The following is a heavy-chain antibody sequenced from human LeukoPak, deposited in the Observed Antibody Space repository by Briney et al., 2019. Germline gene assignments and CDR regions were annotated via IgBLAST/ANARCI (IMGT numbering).Heavy chain of an antibody. D-gene: IGHD3-10*01. Sequence: GGSLRLSCAASGFTVSSNYMSWVRQAPGKGLEWVSVIYSGGSTYYADSVKGRFTISRGNSKNTLYLRMNSLRAEDTAVYYCARETDGSGRPYYYYGMDVWGKGTTVTVSS. J-gene: IGHJ6*04. CDR1: GFTVSSNY. V-gene: IGHV3-53*01. CDR2: IYSGGST. CDR3: ARETDGSGRPYYYYGMDV.